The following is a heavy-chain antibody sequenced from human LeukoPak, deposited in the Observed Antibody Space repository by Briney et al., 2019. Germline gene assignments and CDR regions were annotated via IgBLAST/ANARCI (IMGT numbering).Heavy chain of an antibody. CDR3: ARGGTFWGS. CDR2: IYFSGST. CDR1: GGSIRTTSYY. J-gene: IGHJ5*02. Sequence: SETLPLTCTVSGGSIRTTSYYWGWIRQSPGREPEWIGTIYFSGSTYYNPSLESRVTISVDTSNNQFSLKLNSVTAADTAVYYCARGGTFWGSWGQGTLVTVSS. D-gene: IGHD3-16*01. V-gene: IGHV4-39*07.